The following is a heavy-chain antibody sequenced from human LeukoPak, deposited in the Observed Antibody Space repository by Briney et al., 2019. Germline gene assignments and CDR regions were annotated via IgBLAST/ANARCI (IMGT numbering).Heavy chain of an antibody. V-gene: IGHV3-23*01. CDR3: AKVTSDYVYYYGMDV. CDR1: GFTFSSYS. D-gene: IGHD4-17*01. Sequence: GGSLRLSCAASGFTFSSYSMNWVRQAPGKGLEWVSAISGSGGSTYYADSVKGRFTISRDNSKNTLYLQMNSLRAEDTAVYYCAKVTSDYVYYYGMDVWGQGTTVTVSS. J-gene: IGHJ6*02. CDR2: ISGSGGST.